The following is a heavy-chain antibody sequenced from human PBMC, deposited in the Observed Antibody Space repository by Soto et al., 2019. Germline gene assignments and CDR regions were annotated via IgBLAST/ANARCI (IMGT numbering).Heavy chain of an antibody. D-gene: IGHD6-6*01. CDR1: GGSISSGGYY. CDR3: ARDGYSSSAEGLDYFDY. J-gene: IGHJ4*02. CDR2: IYYSGST. V-gene: IGHV4-31*03. Sequence: PSETLSLTCTVSGGSISSGGYYWSWIRQHPGKGLEWIGYIYYSGSTYYNPSLKSRVTISVDTSKNQFSLKLSSVTAADTAVYYCARDGYSSSAEGLDYFDYWGQGTLVTVSS.